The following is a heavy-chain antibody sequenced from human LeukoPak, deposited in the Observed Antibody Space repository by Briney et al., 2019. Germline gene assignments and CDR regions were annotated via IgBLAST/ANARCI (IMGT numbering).Heavy chain of an antibody. D-gene: IGHD3-16*01. CDR2: ISGSGGST. V-gene: IGHV3-23*01. CDR3: AKPGHVDYDYVWGPYYYYYYYMDV. CDR1: GFTFSSYA. Sequence: GGSLRLSCAASGFTFSSYAMSWVRQAPGKGLEWVSAISGSGGSTFYADSVKGRFTISRDNSKNTLYLQMNSLRAEDTAVYYCAKPGHVDYDYVWGPYYYYYYYMDVWGKGTTVTVSS. J-gene: IGHJ6*03.